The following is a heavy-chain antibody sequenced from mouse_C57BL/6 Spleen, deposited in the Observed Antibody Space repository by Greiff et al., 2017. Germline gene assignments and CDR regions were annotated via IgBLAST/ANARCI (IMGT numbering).Heavy chain of an antibody. Sequence: QVQLQQPGAELVRPGSSVKLSCKASGYTFTSYWMDWVKQRPGQGLEWIGNIYPSDSETHYNQKFKYKATLTVDKSSSTAYMQLSSLTSEDSAVYYCVITTVVEFYAMDYWGQGTSVTVSS. CDR2: IYPSDSET. J-gene: IGHJ4*01. V-gene: IGHV1-61*01. CDR1: GYTFTSYW. CDR3: VITTVVEFYAMDY. D-gene: IGHD1-1*01.